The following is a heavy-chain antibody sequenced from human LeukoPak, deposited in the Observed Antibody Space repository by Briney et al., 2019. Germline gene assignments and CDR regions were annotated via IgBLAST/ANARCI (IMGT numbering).Heavy chain of an antibody. CDR2: IRNKAKSYTT. J-gene: IGHJ4*02. V-gene: IGHV3-72*01. D-gene: IGHD6-13*01. CDR3: AGVVAAVGSDYFDC. Sequence: PGGSLRLSCAASGFTFSDHYMDWVRQAPGKGLEWVGRIRNKAKSYTTEYAASVKGRFTISRDDSKNSLYLQMNSLKTEDTAVYYCAGVVAAVGSDYFDCWGQGTQVTVSS. CDR1: GFTFSDHY.